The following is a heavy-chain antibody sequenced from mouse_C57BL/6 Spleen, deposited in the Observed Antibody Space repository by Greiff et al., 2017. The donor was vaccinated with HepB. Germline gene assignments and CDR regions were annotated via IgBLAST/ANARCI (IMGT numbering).Heavy chain of an antibody. Sequence: QVQLKQSGAELVKPGASVKLSCKASGYTFTEYTIHWVKQRSGQGLEWIGWFYPGSGSIKYNEKFKDKATLTADKSSSTVYMELSRLTSEDSAVYFCARHGGKPFTTGYYAMDYWGQGTSVTVSS. J-gene: IGHJ4*01. D-gene: IGHD1-1*01. V-gene: IGHV1-62-2*01. CDR1: GYTFTEYT. CDR3: ARHGGKPFTTGYYAMDY. CDR2: FYPGSGSI.